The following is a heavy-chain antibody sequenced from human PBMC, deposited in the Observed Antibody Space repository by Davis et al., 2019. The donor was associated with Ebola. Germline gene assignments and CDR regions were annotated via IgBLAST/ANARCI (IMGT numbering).Heavy chain of an antibody. V-gene: IGHV1-46*01. D-gene: IGHD4-17*01. CDR3: ARVDPMTTVTYDAFDI. CDR1: GYTFTSYY. CDR2: INPSGGST. J-gene: IGHJ3*02. Sequence: ASVKVSCKASGYTFTSYYMHWVRQAPGQGLEWMGIINPSGGSTSYTQKFQGRVTMTRDTSTSTVYMELSSRRSEDTAVYYCARVDPMTTVTYDAFDIWGQGTMVTVSS.